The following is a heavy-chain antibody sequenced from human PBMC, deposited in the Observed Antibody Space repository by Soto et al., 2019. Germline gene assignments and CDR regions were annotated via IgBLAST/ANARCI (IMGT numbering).Heavy chain of an antibody. D-gene: IGHD4-17*01. CDR2: ISGSDGKT. Sequence: PGGSLRLSCTTSGFSFASFAMTWVRQAPGKGLEWVATISGSDGKTYYADSVKGRFSISRDTSRNTLYLQMNSLRADDTAVYYCARKVYTVVTTFDYWGQGALVTVSS. CDR3: ARKVYTVVTTFDY. J-gene: IGHJ4*02. CDR1: GFSFASFA. V-gene: IGHV3-23*01.